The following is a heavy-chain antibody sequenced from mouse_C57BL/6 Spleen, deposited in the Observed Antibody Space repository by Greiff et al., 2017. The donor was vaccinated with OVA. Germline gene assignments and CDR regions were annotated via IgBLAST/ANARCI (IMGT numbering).Heavy chain of an antibody. V-gene: IGHV1-42*01. CDR3: ARRGDYGAYAMDY. J-gene: IGHJ4*01. D-gene: IGHD1-1*02. CDR1: GYSFTGYY. Sequence: EVQLQQSGPELVKPGASVKISCKASGYSFTGYYMNWVKQSPEKSLEWIGEINPSTGGTTYNQKFKAKATLTVDTSSSTAYMQLKSLTSEDSAVYYCARRGDYGAYAMDYWGQGTSVTVSS. CDR2: INPSTGGT.